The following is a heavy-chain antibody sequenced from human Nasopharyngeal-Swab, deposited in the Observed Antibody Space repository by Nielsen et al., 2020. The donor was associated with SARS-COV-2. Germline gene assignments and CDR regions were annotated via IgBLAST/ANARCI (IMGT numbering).Heavy chain of an antibody. V-gene: IGHV1-8*01. D-gene: IGHD2-2*01. CDR3: ARGRRVVVPAAIYYWFDP. CDR2: MNPNSGNT. Sequence: ASVKVSCKASGYTFTSYDINWVRQATGQGLEWMGWMNPNSGNTGYAQKFQGRVTMTRNTSIRTAYMELSSLRSEDTDVYYCARGRRVVVPAAIYYWFDPWGQGTLVTVSS. J-gene: IGHJ5*02. CDR1: GYTFTSYD.